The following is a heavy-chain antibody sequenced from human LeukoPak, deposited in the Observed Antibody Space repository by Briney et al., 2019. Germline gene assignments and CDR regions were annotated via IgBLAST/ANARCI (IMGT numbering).Heavy chain of an antibody. V-gene: IGHV3-53*01. CDR3: ARAFSSSGYYLWYFDY. J-gene: IGHJ4*02. CDR2: IYSGGST. CDR1: GFTVSSNY. Sequence: GGSLRLSCAASGFTVSSNYMSWVRQAPGKGLEWVSVIYSGGSTYYADSVKGRFTISRDNSKNTLHLQTNSLRAEDTAVYYCARAFSSSGYYLWYFDYWGQGTLVTVSS. D-gene: IGHD3-22*01.